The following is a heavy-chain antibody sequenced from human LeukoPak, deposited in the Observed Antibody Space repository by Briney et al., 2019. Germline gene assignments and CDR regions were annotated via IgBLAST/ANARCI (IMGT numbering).Heavy chain of an antibody. D-gene: IGHD3-10*01. V-gene: IGHV4-4*07. J-gene: IGHJ5*02. CDR3: SRDMVRETLMYWFDP. CDR1: GASINGYF. CDR2: IYGSGST. Sequence: SETLSLTCTVSGASINGYFWSWIRQSAGKGLEWIGRIYGSGSTNYNPSLERRATVSSDTSKNQFSLKLRSVTAADTAVYYCSRDMVRETLMYWFDPCGPGILVTVS.